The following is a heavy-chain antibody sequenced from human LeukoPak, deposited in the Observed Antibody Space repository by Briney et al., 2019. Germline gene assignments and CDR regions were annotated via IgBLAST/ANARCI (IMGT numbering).Heavy chain of an antibody. J-gene: IGHJ4*02. V-gene: IGHV4-34*01. CDR1: GGSFSGYY. D-gene: IGHD5-12*01. CDR2: INHSGST. Sequence: KPSETLSLTCAVYGGSFSGYYWSLIRQPPGKGLEWIGEINHSGSTNYNPSLKSRVTISVDTSKNQFSLKLSSVTAADTAVYYCARDSATSIDYWGQGTLVTVSS. CDR3: ARDSATSIDY.